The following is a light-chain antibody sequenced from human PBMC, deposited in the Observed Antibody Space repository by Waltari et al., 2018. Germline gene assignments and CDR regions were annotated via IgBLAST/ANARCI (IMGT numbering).Light chain of an antibody. CDR1: QSISSY. CDR2: AAS. J-gene: IGKJ2*01. V-gene: IGKV1-39*01. CDR3: QQSYSTPPT. Sequence: DIQMTQSPSSLSASVGDRVTITCRASQSISSYLNWYQQKPGKAPKLLIYAASSLQSGVPIRFSGRGSGTDFTLTISSLQPEDFATYYCQQSYSTPPTFGQGTKLEIK.